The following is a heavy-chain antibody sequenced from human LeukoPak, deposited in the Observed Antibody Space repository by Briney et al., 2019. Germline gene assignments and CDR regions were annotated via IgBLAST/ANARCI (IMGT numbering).Heavy chain of an antibody. CDR3: ARGIVCTNGVCQVNDAFDI. D-gene: IGHD2-8*01. V-gene: IGHV1-2*02. J-gene: IGHJ3*02. CDR1: GYTFTGYY. CDR2: INPNSGGT. Sequence: EASVKVSCKASGYTFTGYYMHWVRQAPEQRLEWMGWINPNSGGTNYAQKFQGRVTITRNTSISTAYMELSSLRSEDTAVYYCARGIVCTNGVCQVNDAFDIWGQGTMVTVSS.